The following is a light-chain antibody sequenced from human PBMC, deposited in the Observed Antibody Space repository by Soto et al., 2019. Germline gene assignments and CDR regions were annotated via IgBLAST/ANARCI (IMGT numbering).Light chain of an antibody. CDR1: SSDIGAYNF. CDR2: DVN. V-gene: IGLV2-14*03. CDR3: TSLTTSTTMI. J-gene: IGLJ2*01. Sequence: QSALTQPASVSGSPGQSITISCTGTSSDIGAYNFVSWYQQHPGEAPKLMLYDVNIRPSGVSNRFSGSKSGNTASLTISGLQAEDEADYYCTSLTTSTTMIFGGGTKVTVL.